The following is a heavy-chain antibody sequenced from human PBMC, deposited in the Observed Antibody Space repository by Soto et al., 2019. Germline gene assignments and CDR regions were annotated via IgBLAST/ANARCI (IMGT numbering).Heavy chain of an antibody. CDR1: GFTFSSYA. Sequence: SLRLSCAASGFTFSSYAMSWVRQAPGKGLEWVSAISGSGGSTYYADSVKGRFTISRDNSKNTLYLQMNSLRAEDTAVYYCAKDGSGWYTAYYFDYWGQGSLVTVSS. J-gene: IGHJ4*02. CDR3: AKDGSGWYTAYYFDY. CDR2: ISGSGGST. V-gene: IGHV3-23*01. D-gene: IGHD6-19*01.